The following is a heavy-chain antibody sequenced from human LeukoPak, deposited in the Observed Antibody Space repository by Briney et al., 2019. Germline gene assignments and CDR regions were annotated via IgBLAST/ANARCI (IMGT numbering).Heavy chain of an antibody. CDR1: GITFSSYA. CDR3: ARGSYQADTAMVSGYYYYMDV. Sequence: GGSLRVSCAASGITFSSYAMSWVRQVPGKGLEWVSVISGSGGSTYYADSVKGRFTISRDNSKNTLYLQMNSLRAEDTAVYYCARGSYQADTAMVSGYYYYMDVWGKGTTVTISS. J-gene: IGHJ6*03. D-gene: IGHD5-18*01. CDR2: ISGSGGST. V-gene: IGHV3-23*01.